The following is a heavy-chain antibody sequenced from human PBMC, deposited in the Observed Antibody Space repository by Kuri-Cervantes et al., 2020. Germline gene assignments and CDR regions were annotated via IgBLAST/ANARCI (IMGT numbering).Heavy chain of an antibody. Sequence: ASVNVSCKASGYTFTGYYMHWVRQAPGQGLEWMGWINPNSGGTNYAQKFQGRVTMTRDTSISTAYMELSRLRSDDTAVYYCARVRYSSSSRVDYWGQGTLVTVSS. V-gene: IGHV1-2*02. D-gene: IGHD6-6*01. CDR3: ARVRYSSSSRVDY. J-gene: IGHJ4*02. CDR2: INPNSGGT. CDR1: GYTFTGYY.